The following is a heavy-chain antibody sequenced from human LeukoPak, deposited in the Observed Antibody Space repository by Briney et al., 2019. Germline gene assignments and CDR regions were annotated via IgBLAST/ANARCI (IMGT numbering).Heavy chain of an antibody. D-gene: IGHD6-13*01. Sequence: ASVKVSCKASGYTFTSYGISWVRQAPGQGLEWMGWISAYNGNTNYAQKLQGRVTMTTDTSTSTAYMELSSLRSEDTAVYYCASRIAAADHRYFDLWGRGTLVTVSS. J-gene: IGHJ2*01. CDR1: GYTFTSYG. V-gene: IGHV1-18*01. CDR2: ISAYNGNT. CDR3: ASRIAAADHRYFDL.